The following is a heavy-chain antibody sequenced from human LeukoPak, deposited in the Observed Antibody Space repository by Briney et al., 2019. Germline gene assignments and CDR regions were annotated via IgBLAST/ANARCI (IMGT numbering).Heavy chain of an antibody. Sequence: SETLSLTCAVYGGSFSGYYWSWIRQPPGKGLEWIGEINHSGSTNYNPSLKSRVTISVDTSKNQFSLKLSSVTAADTAVYYCAXGRGGTLFDYWGQGTLVTVSS. CDR3: AXGRGGTLFDY. J-gene: IGHJ4*02. V-gene: IGHV4-34*01. CDR2: INHSGST. D-gene: IGHD1-26*01. CDR1: GGSFSGYY.